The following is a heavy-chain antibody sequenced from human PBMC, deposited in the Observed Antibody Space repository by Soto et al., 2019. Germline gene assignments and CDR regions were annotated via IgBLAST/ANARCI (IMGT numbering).Heavy chain of an antibody. CDR3: AREQFTFFGVVNAD. CDR1: GYAFRDYG. D-gene: IGHD3-3*01. J-gene: IGHJ1*01. CDR2: ISPSNGNT. Sequence: ASVKVSCKASGYAFRDYGISWVRQAPGQGLEYMGWISPSNGNTNYAPSFQDRVTMTTDTSTTTGFMDLGNLRSDDTAVYFCAREQFTFFGVVNADWGQGTLVTVSS. V-gene: IGHV1-18*01.